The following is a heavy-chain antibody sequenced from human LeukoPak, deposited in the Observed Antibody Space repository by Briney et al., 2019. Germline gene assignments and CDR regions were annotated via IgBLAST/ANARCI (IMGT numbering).Heavy chain of an antibody. Sequence: GGSLRLSCAASGFTFSSYAMSWVRQAPGKGLEWVSAISGSGGSTYYADSVKGRFTISRDNSKNTLYLQMNSLRAEDTAVYYCAKDAPWYCSGGSCFVDYWGQGTLVTVSS. CDR2: ISGSGGST. V-gene: IGHV3-23*01. D-gene: IGHD2-15*01. CDR1: GFTFSSYA. CDR3: AKDAPWYCSGGSCFVDY. J-gene: IGHJ4*02.